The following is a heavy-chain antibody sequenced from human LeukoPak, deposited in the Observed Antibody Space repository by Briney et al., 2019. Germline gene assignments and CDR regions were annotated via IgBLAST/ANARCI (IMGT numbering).Heavy chain of an antibody. V-gene: IGHV3-30*02. CDR1: GFTLSSYG. CDR3: ARQIHSGSYSYYYYYYMDV. J-gene: IGHJ6*03. Sequence: GGSLRLSCAASGFTLSSYGIHWVRQAPGKGLEWVAFIRHDGSNKYYADSVKGRFTISRDNSKSTLYLQMNSLRAEDTAVYYCARQIHSGSYSYYYYYYMDVWGKGTTVTVSS. D-gene: IGHD3-10*01. CDR2: IRHDGSNK.